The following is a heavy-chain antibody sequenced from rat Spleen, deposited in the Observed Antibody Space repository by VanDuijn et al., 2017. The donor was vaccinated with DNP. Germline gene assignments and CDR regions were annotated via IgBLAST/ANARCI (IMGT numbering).Heavy chain of an antibody. CDR2: ISTGGGST. J-gene: IGHJ4*01. CDR1: GFTFSNYD. D-gene: IGHD1-12*02. CDR3: ARGHYFDGSYYYAYSMDA. V-gene: IGHV5-25*01. Sequence: EVQLVESGGDLVQPGRSLKLSCAASGFTFSNYDMAWVRQAPTKGLEWVASISTGGGSTFSRDSVRGRFTVSRDNAKGTLYLQMDSLRSEDTATYYCARGHYFDGSYYYAYSMDAWGQGTSVTVSS.